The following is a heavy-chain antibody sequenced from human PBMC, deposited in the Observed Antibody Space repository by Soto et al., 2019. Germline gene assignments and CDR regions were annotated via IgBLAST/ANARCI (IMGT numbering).Heavy chain of an antibody. CDR3: AHSLPSSPLDAFDI. J-gene: IGHJ3*02. CDR1: GFSLSTSGVG. D-gene: IGHD6-13*01. Sequence: QITLKESGPTLVKPTQTLTLTCTFSGFSLSTSGVGVGCIRQPPGKALEWLALIYWDDDKRYSPSLKSRLTITRDTSNTQVVLTMTNIDPVDTATYYCAHSLPSSPLDAFDIWGQGTMVTVSS. V-gene: IGHV2-5*02. CDR2: IYWDDDK.